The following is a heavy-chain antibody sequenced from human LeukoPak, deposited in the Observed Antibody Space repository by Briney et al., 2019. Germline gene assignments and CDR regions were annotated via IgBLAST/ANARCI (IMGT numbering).Heavy chain of an antibody. CDR2: IYYSGST. CDR3: ARDVVVVAAITWGMDV. D-gene: IGHD2-15*01. Sequence: SETLSLTCTVSGGSISSNYWSWIRQPPGKGLEWIGYIYYSGSTNYNPSLKSRVTISVDTSKNQFSLKLSSVTAEDTAVYYCARDVVVVAAITWGMDVWGQGTTVTVSS. V-gene: IGHV4-59*01. J-gene: IGHJ6*02. CDR1: GGSISSNY.